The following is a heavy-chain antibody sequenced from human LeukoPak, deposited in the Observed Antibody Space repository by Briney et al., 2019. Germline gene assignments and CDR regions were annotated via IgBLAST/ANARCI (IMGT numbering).Heavy chain of an antibody. CDR1: GYTFTSYY. V-gene: IGHV1-46*01. D-gene: IGHD2-15*01. CDR3: ARSIVVVVAPTAYFDY. J-gene: IGHJ4*02. CDR2: INPSGGST. Sequence: ASVKASCKASGYTFTSYYMHWVRQAPGQGLEWMGIINPSGGSTSYAQKFQGRVTMTRDTSTSTVYMELSSLRSEDTAVYYCARSIVVVVAPTAYFDYWGQGTLVTVSS.